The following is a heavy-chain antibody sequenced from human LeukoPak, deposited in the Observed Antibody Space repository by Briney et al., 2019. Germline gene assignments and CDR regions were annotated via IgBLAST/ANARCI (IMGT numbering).Heavy chain of an antibody. CDR1: GFTFSRYE. CDR2: ISSSGGTI. Sequence: PGGSLRLSCAASGFTFSRYEMNWVRQAPGKGLEWVSYISSSGGTIYYADSVKGRFTISRDNAKYSLYLQMNSLRAEDTAVYYCAGADIVVVPAAMSVHFDYWGQGTLVTVSS. J-gene: IGHJ4*02. D-gene: IGHD2-2*01. CDR3: AGADIVVVPAAMSVHFDY. V-gene: IGHV3-48*03.